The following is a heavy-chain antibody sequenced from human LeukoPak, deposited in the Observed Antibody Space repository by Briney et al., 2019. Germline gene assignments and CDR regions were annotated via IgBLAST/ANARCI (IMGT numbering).Heavy chain of an antibody. D-gene: IGHD6-6*01. J-gene: IGHJ4*02. CDR2: INPSGGST. Sequence: ASVKVSCKASGYTFTNYYMHWVRQAPGQGLEWMGIINPSGGSTTYAQKFQGRVTMTRDTSTSTVYMELSSLRSEDTGVYYCARSYSSSPTFDYWGQGTLVTVSS. CDR3: ARSYSSSPTFDY. CDR1: GYTFTNYY. V-gene: IGHV1-46*01.